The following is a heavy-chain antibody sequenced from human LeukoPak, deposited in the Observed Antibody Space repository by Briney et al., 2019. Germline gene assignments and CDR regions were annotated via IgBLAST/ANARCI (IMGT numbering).Heavy chain of an antibody. J-gene: IGHJ6*02. CDR1: GGSISSSGSY. CDR3: ATDSSGYYPYYYGMDV. Sequence: SETLSLTCTVSGGSISSSGSYWGWIRQPPGKGLEWIGSIYYSGNTYNPSLKSRVTISVDTSKNQFSLKLSSVTAADTAVYYCATDSSGYYPYYYGMDVWGQGTTVTVSS. CDR2: IYYSGNT. V-gene: IGHV4-39*07. D-gene: IGHD3-22*01.